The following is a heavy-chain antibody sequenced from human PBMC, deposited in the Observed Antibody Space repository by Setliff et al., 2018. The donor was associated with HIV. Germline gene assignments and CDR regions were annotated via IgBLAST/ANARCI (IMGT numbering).Heavy chain of an antibody. CDR1: GGSFSGYY. D-gene: IGHD3-3*01. Sequence: SETLSLTCAVYGGSFSGYYWSWIRQPPGKGLEWIGEINHSGSTNYNPSRKSRVTISVDTSKNQSSLKLSSVTAADMAVYYCARDNPHFGVASSYYYGMDVWGQGTTVTVSS. CDR3: ARDNPHFGVASSYYYGMDV. CDR2: INHSGST. J-gene: IGHJ6*02. V-gene: IGHV4-34*01.